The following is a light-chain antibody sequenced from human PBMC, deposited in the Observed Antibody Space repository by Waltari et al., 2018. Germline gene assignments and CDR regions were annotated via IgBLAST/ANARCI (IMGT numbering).Light chain of an antibody. CDR1: SSDICVYNF. Sequence: QSALTQPASVSGSPGQSISIPCTGTSSDICVYNFVLWFQQYPGQAPKLMLYEVTNRPSGVSDRFSGSKSDNTASLTISGLQAEDEADYYCSSYTASSTWVFGGGTKLSVL. CDR2: EVT. J-gene: IGLJ3*02. CDR3: SSYTASSTWV. V-gene: IGLV2-14*01.